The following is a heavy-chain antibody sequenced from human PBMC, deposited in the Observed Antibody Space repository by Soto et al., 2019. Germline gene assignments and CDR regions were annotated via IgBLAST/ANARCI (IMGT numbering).Heavy chain of an antibody. V-gene: IGHV3-13*01. J-gene: IGHJ4*02. CDR3: IRRLCRGGYCPGIGFDY. CDR2: AGTVGDT. CDR1: GFTFSGHD. D-gene: IGHD1-26*01. Sequence: GGSLRLSCAASGFTFSGHDMHWVRQAPGKGLEWVSGAGTVGDTYYSGSVKGRFTVSRDNARNSFYLQMNNLRAGDTAVYYCIRRLCRGGYCPGIGFDYWGQGTLVTVS.